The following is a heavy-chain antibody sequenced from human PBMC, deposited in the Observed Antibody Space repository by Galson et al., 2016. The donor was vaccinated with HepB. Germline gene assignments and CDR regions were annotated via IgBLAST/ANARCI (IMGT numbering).Heavy chain of an antibody. J-gene: IGHJ1*01. CDR1: GFSVSSNY. D-gene: IGHD6-13*01. Sequence: SLRLSCAASGFSVSSNYMRWVRQAPGKGLQWVSVIFSGGSTYYADSVKGRFTISRDNSKNTLYLQMNSLGAEDTAIYYCAVRYSSIWYFQHWGRGTLVSVSS. CDR3: AVRYSSIWYFQH. V-gene: IGHV3-53*01. CDR2: IFSGGST.